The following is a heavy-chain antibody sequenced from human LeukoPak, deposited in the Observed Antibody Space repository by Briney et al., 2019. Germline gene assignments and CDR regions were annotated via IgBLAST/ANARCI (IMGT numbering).Heavy chain of an antibody. Sequence: SETLSLTCTVSGGSISSYYWNWIRHPPGKGLELIGYISHSGTTNYSPSLKSRVTISVDTSKNQFSLKLSSVTAADTAVYYCARAAAGTDYWGQGTLVTVSS. CDR2: ISHSGTT. J-gene: IGHJ4*02. CDR1: GGSISSYY. CDR3: ARAAAGTDY. D-gene: IGHD6-13*01. V-gene: IGHV4-59*01.